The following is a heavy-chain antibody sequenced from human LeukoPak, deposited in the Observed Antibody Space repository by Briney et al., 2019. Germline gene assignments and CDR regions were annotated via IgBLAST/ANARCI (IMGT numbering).Heavy chain of an antibody. J-gene: IGHJ4*02. CDR2: IRYDGSNK. CDR1: GFTFSSYG. Sequence: PGESLKISCAASGFTFSSYGMHWVRQAPGKGLEWVAFIRYDGSNKYYADSVKGRFTISRDNSKNTLYLQMNSLRAEDTAVYYCARIAARRPPVDYWGQGTLVTVSS. V-gene: IGHV3-30*02. CDR3: ARIAARRPPVDY. D-gene: IGHD6-6*01.